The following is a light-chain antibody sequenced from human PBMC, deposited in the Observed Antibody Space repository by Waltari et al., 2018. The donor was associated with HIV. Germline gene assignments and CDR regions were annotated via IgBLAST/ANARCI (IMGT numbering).Light chain of an antibody. Sequence: IVLTQSPASLPVTPGEPASFPCRSSQSLVGRAGYNYLSWYLQRPGESPQLLVYLAFSRACGIPDRFSGSGSGTDFTLRLSRVEAEDIGVYFCMQSLQTPFTFGPGTKVDLK. J-gene: IGKJ3*01. CDR2: LAF. CDR1: QSLVGRAGYNY. V-gene: IGKV2-28*01. CDR3: MQSLQTPFT.